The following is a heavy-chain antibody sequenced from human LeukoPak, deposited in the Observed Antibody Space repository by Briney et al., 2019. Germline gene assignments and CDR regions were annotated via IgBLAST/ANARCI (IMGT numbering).Heavy chain of an antibody. Sequence: ASVKVSLKASGYTFTGYYLHWVRQAPGQGLEWMGWISPNSDDTNYAQKFRGRVNMTRDTSISTAYMELSRLRSDDTAIYYCARGGFDYWGQGTLVTVSS. CDR1: GYTFTGYY. CDR2: ISPNSDDT. V-gene: IGHV1-2*02. CDR3: ARGGFDY. J-gene: IGHJ4*02.